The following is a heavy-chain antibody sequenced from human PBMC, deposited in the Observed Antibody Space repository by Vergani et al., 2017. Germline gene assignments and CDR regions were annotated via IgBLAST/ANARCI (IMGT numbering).Heavy chain of an antibody. V-gene: IGHV1-8*01. Sequence: QVQLVQSGAEVKKPGASVKVSCKASGYTFTSYDINWVRQATGQGLEWMGWMNPNSGNTGYAQKFQGRVTMTRNTSISTAYMELSSLRSEDTAVYYWARAARGIAAAGPGYWGQGTLVTVSS. D-gene: IGHD6-13*01. CDR2: MNPNSGNT. J-gene: IGHJ4*02. CDR1: GYTFTSYD. CDR3: ARAARGIAAAGPGY.